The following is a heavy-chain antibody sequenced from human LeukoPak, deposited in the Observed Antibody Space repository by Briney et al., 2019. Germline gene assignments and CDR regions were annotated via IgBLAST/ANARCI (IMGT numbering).Heavy chain of an antibody. Sequence: GGSLRLSCAASRFTFSNYAMHWVRQAPGKGLEYVSTISSNGDSTYYANSVEGRFTISRDNSKNTLYLQMGSLRAEDMAVYYCARGRGSYSLDYWGQGTLVTVSS. V-gene: IGHV3-64*01. CDR3: ARGRGSYSLDY. D-gene: IGHD1-26*01. J-gene: IGHJ4*02. CDR1: RFTFSNYA. CDR2: ISSNGDST.